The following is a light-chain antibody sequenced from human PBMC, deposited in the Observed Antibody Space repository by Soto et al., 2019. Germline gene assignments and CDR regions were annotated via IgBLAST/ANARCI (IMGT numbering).Light chain of an antibody. Sequence: QSVLTQPPSASGSPGQSVTISCTGTSSDVGGYNFVSWYQQYPGKVPKLMVYEVNERPSGVPDRFSGSKSGNTASLTVSGLQAEDEADYYCTSYAGGNNVFGTGTKLTVL. CDR3: TSYAGGNNV. J-gene: IGLJ1*01. V-gene: IGLV2-8*01. CDR1: SSDVGGYNF. CDR2: EVN.